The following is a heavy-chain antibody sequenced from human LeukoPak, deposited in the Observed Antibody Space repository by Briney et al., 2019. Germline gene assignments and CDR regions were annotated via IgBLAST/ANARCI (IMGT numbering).Heavy chain of an antibody. Sequence: PGGSLRLSCAASGFTFSSYSVNWVRQTPGKGREWGASISSSSSYIYYADSVKGRFTISRDNAKNSLYLQMNSLRAEDTAVYYCAKEDTEAFDIWGQGTMVTVS. CDR1: GFTFSSYS. V-gene: IGHV3-21*04. CDR2: ISSSSSYI. J-gene: IGHJ3*02. D-gene: IGHD2-15*01. CDR3: AKEDTEAFDI.